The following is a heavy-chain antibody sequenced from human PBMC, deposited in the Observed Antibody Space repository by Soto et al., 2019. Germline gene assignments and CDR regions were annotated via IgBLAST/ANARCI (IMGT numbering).Heavy chain of an antibody. CDR3: MTSVTTQDY. CDR1: GFTLSSYW. J-gene: IGHJ4*02. CDR2: IKQDGSQK. D-gene: IGHD4-17*01. V-gene: IGHV3-7*01. Sequence: GGSLRLSCAASGFTLSSYWMNWVRLAPGKGLERVANIKQDGSQKNYVVFLKGRFTFSRNNAKVSLYLQMSILRAEDTAVYSCMTSVTTQDYWGQGTLVTVS.